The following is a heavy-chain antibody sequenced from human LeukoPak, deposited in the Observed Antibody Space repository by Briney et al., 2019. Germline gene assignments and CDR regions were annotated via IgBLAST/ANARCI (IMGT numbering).Heavy chain of an antibody. D-gene: IGHD2-15*01. CDR1: GFTFSCYA. V-gene: IGHV3-23*01. CDR3: AKQGHIVVVVAATFDY. CDR2: ISGSGGST. Sequence: GGSLRLSCAASGFTFSCYAMSWVRQAPGKGLEWVSAISGSGGSTYYADSVKGRFTISRDNSKNTLYLQMNSLRAEDTAVYYCAKQGHIVVVVAATFDYWGQGTLVTVSS. J-gene: IGHJ4*02.